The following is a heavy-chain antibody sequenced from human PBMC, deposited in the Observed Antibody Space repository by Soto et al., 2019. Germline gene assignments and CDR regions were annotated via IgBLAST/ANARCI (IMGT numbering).Heavy chain of an antibody. CDR1: GGSISSGDYS. J-gene: IGHJ3*02. CDR2: IYQSGST. D-gene: IGHD6-6*01. V-gene: IGHV4-30-2*01. Sequence: QLQLQESGSGLVKASQTLSLTCAVSGGSISSGDYSWSWIRQPPGKGLEWIGYIYQSGSTYYNPSLNSPVTISVDRSKNQLSLKLTSVTAADTAVYYCARVLEYSSSSDALDIWGQGTMVTDSS. CDR3: ARVLEYSSSSDALDI.